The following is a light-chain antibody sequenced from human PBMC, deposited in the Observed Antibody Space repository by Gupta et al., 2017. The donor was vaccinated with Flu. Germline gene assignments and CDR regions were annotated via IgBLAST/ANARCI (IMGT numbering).Light chain of an antibody. Sequence: ETVMTQPPLFLSVTPGQPASISCTSSQNLLHTDRKSYLYWYLQKAGQPQQLLIDEVSNRVTGVPDRFSGSGSGTDFTLRISRVEAEDVGVYYCRQSKQIPWTFGQGTKVELK. V-gene: IGKV2D-29*01. CDR3: RQSKQIPWT. CDR1: QNLLHTDRKSY. J-gene: IGKJ1*01. CDR2: EVS.